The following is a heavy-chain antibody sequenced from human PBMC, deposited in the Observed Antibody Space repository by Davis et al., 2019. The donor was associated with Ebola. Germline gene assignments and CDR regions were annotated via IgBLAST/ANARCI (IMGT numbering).Heavy chain of an antibody. CDR3: ARHGWGYSYGSMDV. J-gene: IGHJ6*02. CDR2: IWYDGSNK. CDR1: GFTFSSYG. Sequence: GESLKISCAASGFTFSSYGMHWVRQAPGKGLEWVAVIWYDGSNKYYADSVKGRFTISRDNSKNTLYLQMNSLRAEDTAVYYCARHGWGYSYGSMDVWGQGTTVTVSS. V-gene: IGHV3-33*01. D-gene: IGHD5-18*01.